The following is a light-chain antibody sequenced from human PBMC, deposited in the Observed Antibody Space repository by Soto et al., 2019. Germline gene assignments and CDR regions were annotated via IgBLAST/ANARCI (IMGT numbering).Light chain of an antibody. CDR1: RGISSN. CDR2: DAS. Sequence: IVMTQSPATLSVSPGERAXXXCRASRGISSNLAWYQQKPGQAPRLLIYDASNRATGIPARFSGSGSGTDFTLTISSLEPEDFAVYYCQQRSNWTFGQGTKVDI. V-gene: IGKV3D-11*01. CDR3: QQRSNWT. J-gene: IGKJ1*01.